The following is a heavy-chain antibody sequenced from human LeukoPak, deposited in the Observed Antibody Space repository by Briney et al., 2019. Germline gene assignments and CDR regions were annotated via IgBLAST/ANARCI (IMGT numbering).Heavy chain of an antibody. V-gene: IGHV4-34*01. D-gene: IGHD2-2*01. CDR1: GGSLSGYY. Sequence: SETLSLTCAVYGGSLSGYYWSWIRQPPGKGLEWIGEINHSGSTNYNPSLKSRVTISVDTSKNQFSLKLSSVTAADTAVYYCARVDLRYCSSTSCYRAGRFDYWGQGTLVTVSS. CDR2: INHSGST. CDR3: ARVDLRYCSSTSCYRAGRFDY. J-gene: IGHJ4*02.